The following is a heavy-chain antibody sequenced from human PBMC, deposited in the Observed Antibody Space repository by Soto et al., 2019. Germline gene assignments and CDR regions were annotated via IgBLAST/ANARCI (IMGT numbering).Heavy chain of an antibody. CDR2: IIPMLRMA. CDR3: ATNYGSGSTHFDY. D-gene: IGHD3-10*01. V-gene: IGHV1-69*02. Sequence: QVKLVQSGAEVKKPGSSVKVSCTASGGTFRFYTSNWVRQVPGQGLEWMGRIIPMLRMANFAQKFQGRVTMTADESTSTAYLDLRSLKSEDTAVYYCATNYGSGSTHFDYWGQGTLVTVSS. CDR1: GGTFRFYT. J-gene: IGHJ4*02.